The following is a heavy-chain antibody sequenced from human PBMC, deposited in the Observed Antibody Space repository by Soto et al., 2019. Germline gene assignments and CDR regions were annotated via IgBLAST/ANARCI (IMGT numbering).Heavy chain of an antibody. D-gene: IGHD3-10*01. Sequence: SETLSLTCTVYGCSISSYFWNWIRQTPGKGLEWIGYIYYSGSTNYNPSLKSRVTISVDTSKNQFSLKLSSVTAADTAVYYCAKGGSGSYSNAFDIWGQGTMVT. CDR2: IYYSGST. CDR1: GCSISSYF. J-gene: IGHJ3*02. CDR3: AKGGSGSYSNAFDI. V-gene: IGHV4-59*01.